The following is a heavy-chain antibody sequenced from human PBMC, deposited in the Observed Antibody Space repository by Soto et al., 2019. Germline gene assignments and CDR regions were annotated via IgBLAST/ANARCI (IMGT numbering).Heavy chain of an antibody. V-gene: IGHV3-33*01. Sequence: ESGGGVVQPGRSLRLSCAASGFTFSSYGMHWVRQAPGKGLEWVAVIWYDGSNKYYADSVKGRFTISRDNSKNTLYLQMNSLRAEDTAVYYCARDHRDYDILTGYYPNNYFDYWGQGTLVTVST. CDR3: ARDHRDYDILTGYYPNNYFDY. J-gene: IGHJ4*02. D-gene: IGHD3-9*01. CDR2: IWYDGSNK. CDR1: GFTFSSYG.